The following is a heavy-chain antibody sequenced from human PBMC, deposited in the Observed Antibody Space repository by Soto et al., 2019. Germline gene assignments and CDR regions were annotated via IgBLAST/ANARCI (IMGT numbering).Heavy chain of an antibody. CDR1: GGSLRSATYY. J-gene: IGHJ3*02. D-gene: IGHD1-1*01. CDR3: AREETGNDALDI. CDR2: FYHSGST. Sequence: SETLSLTCAVSGGSLRSATYYWSWIRQHPGKGLEWIGYFYHSGSTYYKPSLRSRVTISLDTSKNQFSLNLRSVTDADTAIYYCAREETGNDALDICGQGTLVTVSS. V-gene: IGHV4-31*11.